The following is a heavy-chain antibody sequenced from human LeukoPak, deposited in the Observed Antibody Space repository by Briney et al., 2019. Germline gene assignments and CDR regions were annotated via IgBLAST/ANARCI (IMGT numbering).Heavy chain of an antibody. D-gene: IGHD2-2*01. Sequence: GGSLRLSCAASGFTFDDYAIHWVRQAPGKGLEWVSLISWDGGSTYYADSVKGRFTISRDNSKNSLYLQMNSLRAEDTALYYCAKDIGPYCSSTSCFRYYYYGMDVWGKGTTVTVSS. J-gene: IGHJ6*04. CDR2: ISWDGGST. V-gene: IGHV3-43D*04. CDR1: GFTFDDYA. CDR3: AKDIGPYCSSTSCFRYYYYGMDV.